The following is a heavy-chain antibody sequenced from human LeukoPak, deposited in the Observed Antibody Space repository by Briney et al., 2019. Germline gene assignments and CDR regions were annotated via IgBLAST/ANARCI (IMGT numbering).Heavy chain of an antibody. CDR2: ISSSSSTI. CDR1: GFTFSSYS. J-gene: IGHJ4*02. CDR3: ARVGGSMVRASYFDY. V-gene: IGHV3-48*01. Sequence: PGGSLRLSCAASGFTFSSYSMNWVRQAPGKGLEWVSYISSSSSTIYYADSVKGRFTISRDNAKNSLYLQMNSLRAEDTAVYYCARVGGSMVRASYFDYWGQGTLVTVSS. D-gene: IGHD3-10*01.